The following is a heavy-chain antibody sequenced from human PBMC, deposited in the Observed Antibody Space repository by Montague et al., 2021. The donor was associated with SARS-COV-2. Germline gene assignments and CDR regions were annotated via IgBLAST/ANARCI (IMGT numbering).Heavy chain of an antibody. J-gene: IGHJ4*02. V-gene: IGHV3-7*01. D-gene: IGHD4-11*01. Sequence: SLRLSCAASGFTFSSYWMSWVRQAPGKGLEWVANIKQDGSDKYYGDSVKGRFTISRDNARNSLYLQMNSLRAEDTAVYYCARDAYSNYGEGNYFDYWGQGTLVTVSS. CDR2: IKQDGSDK. CDR1: GFTFSSYW. CDR3: ARDAYSNYGEGNYFDY.